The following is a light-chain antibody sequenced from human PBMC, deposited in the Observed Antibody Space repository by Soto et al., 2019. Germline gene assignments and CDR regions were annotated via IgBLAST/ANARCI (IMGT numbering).Light chain of an antibody. V-gene: IGKV3-20*01. J-gene: IGKJ4*01. CDR1: QSVSSY. CDR2: GAS. CDR3: QQYGSSQVT. Sequence: EIVLTQSPGTLSLSPGERATLSCSASQSVSSYLAWYQQKPGQAPRLLIYGASSRATGIPDRFTGSGSGTDFTLTISRLEPEDFAVYYCQQYGSSQVTFGGGTKVDIK.